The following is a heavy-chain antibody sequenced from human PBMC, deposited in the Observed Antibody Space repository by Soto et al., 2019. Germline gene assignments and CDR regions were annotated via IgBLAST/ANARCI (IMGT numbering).Heavy chain of an antibody. D-gene: IGHD2-15*01. CDR2: ISAYNGNT. J-gene: IGHJ3*02. Sequence: QVQLVQSGAEVKKPGASVKVSCKASGYTFTSYGISWVRQAPGQGLEWMGWISAYNGNTNYAQKLQGRVNMTTDTSTSTAYMELRSLRSDDTAVYYCARDIREPDIVVVVAASQGDDAFDIWGQGTMVTVSS. V-gene: IGHV1-18*01. CDR3: ARDIREPDIVVVVAASQGDDAFDI. CDR1: GYTFTSYG.